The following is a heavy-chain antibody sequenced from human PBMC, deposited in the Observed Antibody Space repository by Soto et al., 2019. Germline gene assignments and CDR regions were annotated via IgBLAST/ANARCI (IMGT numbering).Heavy chain of an antibody. CDR1: GFTFGSYW. Sequence: PGGSLRLSCAVSGFTFGSYWMNWVRLIPGKGLEWVAYIKPDGSATYYVDSVKGRFTISRDNAKNSLYLQMNSLRAEDTAVYYCARDQKYYDSSGYYSDTFDYWGQGTLVTVSS. CDR3: ARDQKYYDSSGYYSDTFDY. CDR2: IKPDGSAT. J-gene: IGHJ4*02. D-gene: IGHD3-22*01. V-gene: IGHV3-7*01.